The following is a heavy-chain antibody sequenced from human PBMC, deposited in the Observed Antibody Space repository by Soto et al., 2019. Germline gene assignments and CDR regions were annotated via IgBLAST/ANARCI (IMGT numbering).Heavy chain of an antibody. Sequence: GGSLRLSCAASGFSFDDCVMHWVRQAPGKGLEWVAGLNWNSGVIGYADSVKGRFTISRDNAKKSLFLQMNSLRVEDTALYYCAKEFEKASMGYNFDFWGQGALVTVS. CDR3: AKEFEKASMGYNFDF. D-gene: IGHD5-12*01. V-gene: IGHV3-9*01. CDR1: GFSFDDCV. CDR2: LNWNSGVI. J-gene: IGHJ4*02.